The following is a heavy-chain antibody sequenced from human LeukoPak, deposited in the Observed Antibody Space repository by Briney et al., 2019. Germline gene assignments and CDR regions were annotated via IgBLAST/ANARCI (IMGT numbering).Heavy chain of an antibody. J-gene: IGHJ6*04. CDR1: GYSISSGYY. D-gene: IGHD3-10*01. V-gene: IGHV4-38-2*01. CDR3: ARNMNKNMVPDV. Sequence: SETLSLTCAVSGYSISSGYYWGWIRQPPGKGLEWIGSIYHSGSTYYNPSLKSRVTISVDTSKNQFSLKLSSVTAADTAVYYCARNMNKNMVPDVWGKGTTVTVSS. CDR2: IYHSGST.